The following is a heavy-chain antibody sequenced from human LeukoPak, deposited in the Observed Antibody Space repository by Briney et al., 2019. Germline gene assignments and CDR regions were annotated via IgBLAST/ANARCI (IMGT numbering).Heavy chain of an antibody. J-gene: IGHJ6*04. V-gene: IGHV3-48*04. CDR2: ISSSSSTI. D-gene: IGHD3-10*02. Sequence: GGSLRLSCAASGFTFSSYSMNWVRQAQGQGLEWVSYISSSSSTIYYADSVKGRFTISRDNAKNSLYLQMNSLRAEDTAVYYCAELGITMIGGVWGKGTTVTISS. CDR1: GFTFSSYS. CDR3: AELGITMIGGV.